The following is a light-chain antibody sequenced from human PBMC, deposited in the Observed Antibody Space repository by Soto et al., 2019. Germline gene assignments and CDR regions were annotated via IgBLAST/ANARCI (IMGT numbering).Light chain of an antibody. Sequence: IVLTQSPGTLSWSPGERATLSWRASQSVSSSYLAWYQQKPGQAPRLLIYGASTRATGIPARFSGSGSGTDFTLTISSLEPEHSAVYYCQQRSNWPPKITFGQGTRLEIK. CDR2: GAS. CDR1: QSVSSSY. CDR3: QQRSNWPPKIT. J-gene: IGKJ5*01. V-gene: IGKV3D-20*02.